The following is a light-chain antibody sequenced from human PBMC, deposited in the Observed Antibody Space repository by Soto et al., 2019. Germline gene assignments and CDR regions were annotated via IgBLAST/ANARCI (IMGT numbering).Light chain of an antibody. CDR3: NSYTSSSTVV. CDR2: DVS. CDR1: SSDVGGYNY. Sequence: QSVLPQPASVSGSPGQSITISCTGTSSDVGGYNYVSWYQQHPGKDPILIVYDVSNRPSGVSNRFSGSKSGNEASLTISGLQAEDEADYYCNSYTSSSTVVFGGGSKLTVL. V-gene: IGLV2-14*01. J-gene: IGLJ2*01.